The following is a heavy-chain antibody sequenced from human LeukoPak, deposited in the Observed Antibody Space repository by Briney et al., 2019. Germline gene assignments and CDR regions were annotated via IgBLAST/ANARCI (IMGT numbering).Heavy chain of an antibody. CDR2: IYHSGST. D-gene: IGHD5-12*01. CDR3: AKGYSGYDPFDY. V-gene: IGHV4-59*04. J-gene: IGHJ4*02. Sequence: SETLSLTCTVSGGSISSYYWSWIRQPPGKGLEWIGSIYHSGSTYYNPSLKSRVTISVDTSKNQFSLKLSSVTAADTAVYYCAKGYSGYDPFDYWGQGTLVTVSS. CDR1: GGSISSYY.